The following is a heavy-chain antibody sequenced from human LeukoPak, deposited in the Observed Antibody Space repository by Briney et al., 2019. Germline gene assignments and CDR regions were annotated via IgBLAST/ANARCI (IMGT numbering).Heavy chain of an antibody. D-gene: IGHD6-13*01. J-gene: IGHJ6*03. CDR3: ARGSSWYRGYYYYMDV. CDR1: GYTFTSYD. V-gene: IGHV1-8*03. CDR2: MNPNSGNT. Sequence: ASVKVSCKASGYTFTSYDINWVRQATGQGLEWMGWMNPNSGNTGYAQKFQGRVTITRNTSISTAYMELSSLRSGDTAVYYCARGSSWYRGYYYYMDVWGKGTTVTISS.